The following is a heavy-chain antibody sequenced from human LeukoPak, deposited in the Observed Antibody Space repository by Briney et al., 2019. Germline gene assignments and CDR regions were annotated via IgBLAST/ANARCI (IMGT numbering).Heavy chain of an antibody. CDR3: ASPTYYYGMDV. CDR1: GFTFSDYY. J-gene: IGHJ6*02. CDR2: ISSSGSNI. V-gene: IGHV3-11*01. Sequence: GGSLRLSCAASGFTFSDYYMSWVRQAPGKGLEWVSYISSSGSNIYYADSVKGRFTISRDNAKNSLYLQMNSLRAEDTAVYYCASPTYYYGMDVWGQGTTVTVSS.